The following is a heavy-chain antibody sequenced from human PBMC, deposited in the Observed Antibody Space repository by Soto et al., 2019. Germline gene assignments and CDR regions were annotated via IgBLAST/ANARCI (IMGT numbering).Heavy chain of an antibody. J-gene: IGHJ4*02. Sequence: QVQLVQSGAEVKTPGSSVKVSCKASGGTFGSYAISWVRQAPGQGLAWMGGIIPIFGTANYAQKFQGRVTITADESTSTAYMELSSLRSEDTAVYYCARASSRWELHPPGYWGQGTLVTVSS. CDR1: GGTFGSYA. CDR2: IIPIFGTA. V-gene: IGHV1-69*01. CDR3: ARASSRWELHPPGY. D-gene: IGHD1-26*01.